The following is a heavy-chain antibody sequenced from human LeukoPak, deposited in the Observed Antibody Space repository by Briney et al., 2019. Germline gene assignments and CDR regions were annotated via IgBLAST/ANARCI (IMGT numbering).Heavy chain of an antibody. CDR2: IWYDGSNE. CDR3: ARDVGIRLWFRDYYGLDV. J-gene: IGHJ6*02. D-gene: IGHD5-18*01. CDR1: GFTFSSYG. Sequence: GGSLRLSCAASGFTFSSYGMDWDRQAPGKGLDWVAVIWYDGSNEYYADSVKGRFTISRDNSQNTLSLQMNSLRAEDTAVYYCARDVGIRLWFRDYYGLDVWGQGTTVTVSS. V-gene: IGHV3-33*01.